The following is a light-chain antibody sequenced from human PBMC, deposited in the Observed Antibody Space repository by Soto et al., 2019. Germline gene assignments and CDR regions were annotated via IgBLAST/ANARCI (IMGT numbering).Light chain of an antibody. CDR2: GAS. CDR1: QSVSSSY. V-gene: IGKV3-20*01. CDR3: QQYGSSPPLT. J-gene: IGKJ4*01. Sequence: EIVLTQSPGTLSLSPGERATLSCRASQSVSSSYLAWYQQKPGQAPRLLIYGASSRATGIPDRFSGSGSVTDFTLTISTPEPEDFAVYYCQQYGSSPPLTFGRGTKVEIK.